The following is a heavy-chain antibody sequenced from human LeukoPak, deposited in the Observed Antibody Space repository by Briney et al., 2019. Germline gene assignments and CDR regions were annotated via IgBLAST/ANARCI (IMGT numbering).Heavy chain of an antibody. J-gene: IGHJ4*02. V-gene: IGHV3-33*08. CDR1: GFTFSSYA. CDR2: IWYDGSNK. D-gene: IGHD5-18*01. CDR3: ARDEDPAMAPFDY. Sequence: PGRSLRLSCAASGFTFSSYAMHWVRQAPGKGLEWVAVIWYDGSNKYYADSVKGRFTISRDNSKNTLYLQMNSLRAEDTAVYYCARDEDPAMAPFDYWGQGTLVTVSS.